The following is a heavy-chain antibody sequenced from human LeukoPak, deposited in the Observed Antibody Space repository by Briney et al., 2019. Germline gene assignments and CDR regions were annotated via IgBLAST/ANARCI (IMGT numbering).Heavy chain of an antibody. D-gene: IGHD6-19*01. CDR1: GGSIISSAYY. CDR2: IYYSGSN. V-gene: IGHV4-30-4*08. CDR3: VRTEVSSGSEDY. Sequence: SETLSLTCTVSGGSIISSAYYWSWIRQPPGKGLEWIGYIYYSGSNYYNPSLKSRVTISLDTSKNQFSLKLSSVTAADTAVYYCVRTEVSSGSEDYWGQGTLVTVSS. J-gene: IGHJ4*02.